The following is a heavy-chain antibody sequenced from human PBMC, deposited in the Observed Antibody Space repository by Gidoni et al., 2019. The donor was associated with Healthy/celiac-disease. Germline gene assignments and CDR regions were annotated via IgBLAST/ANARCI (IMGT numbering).Heavy chain of an antibody. CDR1: GFTFSSYA. CDR3: AKLSEITIFGVVKDYYGMDV. D-gene: IGHD3-3*01. V-gene: IGHV3-23*01. CDR2: ISGSGGST. Sequence: EVQLLESGGGLVQPGGSLRLSCAASGFTFSSYAMSWVRQAPGKGLEWVSAISGSGGSTYYADSVKGRFTISRDNSKNTLYLQMNSLRAEDTAVYYCAKLSEITIFGVVKDYYGMDVWGQGTTVTVSS. J-gene: IGHJ6*02.